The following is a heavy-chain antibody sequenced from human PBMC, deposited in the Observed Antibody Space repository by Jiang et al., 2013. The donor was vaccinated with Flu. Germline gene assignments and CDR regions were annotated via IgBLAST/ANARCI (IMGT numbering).Heavy chain of an antibody. CDR2: IDWDDDK. D-gene: IGHD3-22*01. J-gene: IGHJ4*02. CDR1: GFSLSTSGMC. CDR3: ARTATSDSSGYYTSYYFDY. Sequence: KPTQTLTLTCTFSGFSLSTSGMCVSWIRQPPGKALEWLARIDWDDDKYYSTSLKTRLTISKDTSKNQVVLTMTNMDPVDTATYYCARTATSDSSGYYTSYYFDYWGQGTLVTVSS. V-gene: IGHV2-70*11.